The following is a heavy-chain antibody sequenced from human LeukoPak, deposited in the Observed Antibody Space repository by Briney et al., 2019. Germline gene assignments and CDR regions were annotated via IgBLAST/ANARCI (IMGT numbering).Heavy chain of an antibody. Sequence: ASLKVSCKASGDTFTSYGISWVRQAPGQGLEWMGCISAYSGTTNYAQKIQGRVTMTTDTSTSTSYMELRSLGSDDTAVYYCARGVRATPSNDWGQASQVAV. J-gene: IGHJ4*02. CDR1: GDTFTSYG. V-gene: IGHV1-18*01. CDR2: ISAYSGTT. CDR3: ARGVRATPSND. D-gene: IGHD1-26*01.